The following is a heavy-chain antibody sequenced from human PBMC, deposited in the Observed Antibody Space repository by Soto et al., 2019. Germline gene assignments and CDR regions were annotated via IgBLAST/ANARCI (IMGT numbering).Heavy chain of an antibody. J-gene: IGHJ3*02. CDR2: INGDGSDR. D-gene: IGHD6-6*01. CDR1: GFSSSDYW. V-gene: IGHV3-7*01. Sequence: ELQLVQSGGGLAQPGGSLRLSCIASGFSSSDYWMAWIRQVPGKGLELVAAINGDGSDRGYLESVEGRFTISRDNANNSVFLHLNTMTAEDTAVYFCTRDPSRGAFDIWGQGTMVTVSS. CDR3: TRDPSRGAFDI.